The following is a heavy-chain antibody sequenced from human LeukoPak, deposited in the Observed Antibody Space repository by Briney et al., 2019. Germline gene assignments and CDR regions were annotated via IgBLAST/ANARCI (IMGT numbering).Heavy chain of an antibody. D-gene: IGHD3-10*01. CDR1: GFTFSSYE. J-gene: IGHJ4*02. V-gene: IGHV3-48*03. CDR3: AKDRSGSL. CDR2: ISSSGSTI. Sequence: PGGSLRLSCAASGFTFSSYEMNWVRQAPGKGLKWVSYISSSGSTIYYADSVKGRFTISRDNSKNTLYLQMNSLRPEDTAVYYCAKDRSGSLWGQGTLVTVSS.